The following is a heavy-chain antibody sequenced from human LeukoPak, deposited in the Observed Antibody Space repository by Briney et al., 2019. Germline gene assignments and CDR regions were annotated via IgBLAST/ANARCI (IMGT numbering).Heavy chain of an antibody. J-gene: IGHJ6*02. D-gene: IGHD2/OR15-2a*01. CDR2: ISGSGGST. Sequence: GGSLRLSCAASGLTFGSYAMSWVRQAPGKGLEWVSAISGSGGSTYYADSVKGRFTISRDNSKNTLYLQMNSLRAEDTAVYYCAKSGGTTVYYYYGMDVWGQGTTVTVSS. CDR3: AKSGGTTVYYYYGMDV. V-gene: IGHV3-23*01. CDR1: GLTFGSYA.